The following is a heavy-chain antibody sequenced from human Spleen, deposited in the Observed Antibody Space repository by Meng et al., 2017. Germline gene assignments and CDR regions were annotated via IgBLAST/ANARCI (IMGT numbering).Heavy chain of an antibody. CDR1: GFTFSTSA. J-gene: IGHJ4*02. CDR2: IDISGDTT. D-gene: IGHD3-3*01. Sequence: GESLKISCAVSGFTFSTSAVSWVRQAPGKGLEWVSAIDISGDTTSYADSVKGRFTISKDDSKNTVYLQMNSLGADDSAVYYCARDLAWVLFDYWGQGALVTVSS. V-gene: IGHV3-23*01. CDR3: ARDLAWVLFDY.